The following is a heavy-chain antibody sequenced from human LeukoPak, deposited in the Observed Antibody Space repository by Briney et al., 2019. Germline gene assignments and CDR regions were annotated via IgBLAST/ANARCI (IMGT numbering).Heavy chain of an antibody. CDR2: IYYSGST. Sequence: PSETLSLTCTVSGGSISSSSYYWGWIRQPPGKGLEWIGSIYYSGSTYYNPSLKSRVTISVDTSKNQFSLKLSSVTAADTAVYYCARDRTVVNWCDPWGQGTLVTVSS. V-gene: IGHV4-39*07. J-gene: IGHJ5*02. CDR3: ARDRTVVNWCDP. CDR1: GGSISSSSYY. D-gene: IGHD4-23*01.